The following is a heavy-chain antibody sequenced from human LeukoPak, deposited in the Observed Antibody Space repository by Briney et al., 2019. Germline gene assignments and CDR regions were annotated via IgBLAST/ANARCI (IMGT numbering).Heavy chain of an antibody. J-gene: IGHJ6*03. CDR2: IIPIFGTA. V-gene: IGHV1-69*05. CDR1: GGTFISYA. Sequence: SVNVTCMASGGTFISYAISWARQARGQGLEWMGGIIPIFGTANYAQKFQGRVTISTDESTSTAYMELSRLRYEDTAVYYCARVHYDSQLNGDYYYYMDVWGKGTTVTVSS. CDR3: ARVHYDSQLNGDYYYYMDV. D-gene: IGHD3-3*01.